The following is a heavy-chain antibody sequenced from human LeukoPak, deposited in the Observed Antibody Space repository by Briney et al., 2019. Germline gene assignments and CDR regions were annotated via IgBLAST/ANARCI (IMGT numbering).Heavy chain of an antibody. J-gene: IGHJ4*02. CDR3: ARAATKTFDY. CDR2: IYYSGST. Sequence: PSETLSLTCTVSGSSLSSSSYYWGWIRQPPGKGLEWIGSIYYSGSTYYNPSLKSRVTISVDTSKTQFSLKLSSVTAADTAVYYCARAATKTFDYWGQGTLVTVSS. CDR1: GSSLSSSSYY. V-gene: IGHV4-39*07. D-gene: IGHD5-24*01.